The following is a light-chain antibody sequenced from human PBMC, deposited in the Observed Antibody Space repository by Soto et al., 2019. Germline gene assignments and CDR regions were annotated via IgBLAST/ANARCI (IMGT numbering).Light chain of an antibody. V-gene: IGKV3-20*01. CDR2: AAS. J-gene: IGKJ1*01. CDR3: EQYSSTPWT. CDR1: QSLRSKY. Sequence: EIVLTQSPGTLTLSPGERATLSCRSSQSLRSKYLAWYQQRPGQAPRLLIFAASSRATGIPDRFSGSGSGTDFTLTISRLEPEDFAVYYCEQYSSTPWTFGQGTKVDIK.